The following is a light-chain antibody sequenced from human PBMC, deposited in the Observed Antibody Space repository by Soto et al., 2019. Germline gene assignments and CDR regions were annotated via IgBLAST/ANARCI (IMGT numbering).Light chain of an antibody. CDR1: QSISIN. Sequence: EIVMTQSPATLSVSLGDRATLSCRVSQSISINAAWYQQKPGQAPRLLMYGASTRAAGIPTRFSGSGSGTEFTLTINRLEPEDFAVYYCQQYGSSPWKFGQGTKVDIK. J-gene: IGKJ1*01. CDR2: GAS. V-gene: IGKV3-15*01. CDR3: QQYGSSPWK.